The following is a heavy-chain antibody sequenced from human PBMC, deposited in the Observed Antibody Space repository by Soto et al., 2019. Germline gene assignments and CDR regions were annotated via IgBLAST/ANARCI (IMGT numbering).Heavy chain of an antibody. D-gene: IGHD6-13*01. CDR3: ARRGVAGAATGAFDI. J-gene: IGHJ3*02. V-gene: IGHV4-61*01. CDR2: IYYSGSS. CDR1: GGSVSSGSYY. Sequence: QVQLQESGPGLVKPSETLSLTCTVSGGSVSSGSYYWSWIRQPPGKGLGWIGYIYYSGSSNSNPSHKSRVTITVDTSKYQCSLTLSSVTAADTAVYSCARRGVAGAATGAFDIWGQGTMVTVSS.